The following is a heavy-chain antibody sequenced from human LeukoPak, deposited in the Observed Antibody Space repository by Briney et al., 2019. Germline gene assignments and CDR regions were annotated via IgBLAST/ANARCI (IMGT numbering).Heavy chain of an antibody. CDR2: IHYTGSS. V-gene: IGHV4-59*08. D-gene: IGHD4-23*01. Sequence: SETLSLTCAVYGGSFSGYYWSWIRQPPGKGLEWIGNIHYTGSSNYNPSLESRVTISIDRSRKQFFLKLSSVTAADTAVYYCVLAPNSNWFDFWGQGTLVTVSS. J-gene: IGHJ5*01. CDR1: GGSFSGYY. CDR3: VLAPNSNWFDF.